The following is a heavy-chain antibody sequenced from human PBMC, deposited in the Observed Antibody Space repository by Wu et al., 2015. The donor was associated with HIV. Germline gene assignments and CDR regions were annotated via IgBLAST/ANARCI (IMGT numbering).Heavy chain of an antibody. V-gene: IGHV1-69*13. CDR1: GGTFSSYA. J-gene: IGHJ3*02. D-gene: IGHD2-21*02. CDR2: IIPIFGTT. Sequence: QVQLVQSGAEVKKPGSSVKVSCKASGGTFSSYAISWVRQAPGQGLEWMGRIIPIFGTTNYAQKFQGRVTITADESTSTAYMELSSLRSEDTAVYYCARDPIVVVTARDAFDIWGQGTMVTVSS. CDR3: ARDPIVVVTARDAFDI.